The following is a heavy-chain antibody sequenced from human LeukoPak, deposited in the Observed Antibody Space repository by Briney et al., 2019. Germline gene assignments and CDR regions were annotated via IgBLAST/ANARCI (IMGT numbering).Heavy chain of an antibody. Sequence: GGSLRLSCAASGFTFSNYWLHWVRQAPGKGLVWVSRIDANAKTTSYADSVKGRFTISTDNAKKTLYLQMNSLRAEDTAVYYCAKDHGYWGQGTLVTVSS. V-gene: IGHV3-74*01. CDR1: GFTFSNYW. CDR3: AKDHGY. CDR2: IDANAKTT. J-gene: IGHJ4*02.